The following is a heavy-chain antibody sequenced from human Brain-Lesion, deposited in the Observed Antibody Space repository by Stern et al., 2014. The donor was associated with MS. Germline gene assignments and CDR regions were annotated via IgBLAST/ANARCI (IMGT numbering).Heavy chain of an antibody. CDR2: INPKSGGT. J-gene: IGHJ4*02. D-gene: IGHD3-22*01. Sequence: VQLLESGAEVKKPGASVKVSCKASGYTFTGYYMHWVRQAPGQGLEWSGWINPKSGGTNYAQKFQGWVTMTRDTSINTAYMELSRLRSDDTAVYYCATYYYDSTGYNDFWGQGTLVTVSS. CDR3: ATYYYDSTGYNDF. V-gene: IGHV1-2*04. CDR1: GYTFTGYY.